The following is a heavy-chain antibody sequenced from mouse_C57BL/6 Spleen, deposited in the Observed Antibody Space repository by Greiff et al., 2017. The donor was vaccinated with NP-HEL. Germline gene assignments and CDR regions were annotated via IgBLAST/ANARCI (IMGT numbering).Heavy chain of an antibody. Sequence: EVQGVESGGGLVKPGGSLKLSCAASGFTFSSYAMSWVRQTPEKRLEWVATISDGGSYTYYPDNVKGRFTISRDNAKNNLYLQMSHLKSEDTAMYYCAREDGGLAYWGQGTLVTVSA. J-gene: IGHJ3*01. CDR1: GFTFSSYA. CDR2: ISDGGSYT. D-gene: IGHD2-3*01. V-gene: IGHV5-4*01. CDR3: AREDGGLAY.